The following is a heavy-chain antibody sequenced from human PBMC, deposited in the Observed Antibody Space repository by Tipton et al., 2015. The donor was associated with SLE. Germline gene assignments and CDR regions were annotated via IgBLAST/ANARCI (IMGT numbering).Heavy chain of an antibody. CDR1: GGSVSSSGHS. CDR3: ARHLGAHNWNY. V-gene: IGHV4-30-2*01. Sequence: LRLSCAVSGGSVSSSGHSWSWIRQPPGKGLEWIGYLYHGGSTYYNPSLNGRVTISLDWSKNRFSLNLTSVTAADTAMYFCARHLGAHNWNYWGQGTLVTVSS. J-gene: IGHJ4*02. D-gene: IGHD1-20*01. CDR2: LYHGGST.